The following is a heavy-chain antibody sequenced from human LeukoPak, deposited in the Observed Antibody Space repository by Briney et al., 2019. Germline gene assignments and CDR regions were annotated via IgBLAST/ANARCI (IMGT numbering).Heavy chain of an antibody. CDR2: IYYRGST. CDR1: GGSISSYY. J-gene: IGHJ4*02. V-gene: IGHV4-59*01. CDR3: ARDYGGKFDY. D-gene: IGHD4-23*01. Sequence: KPSKTLSLTCTVSGGSISSYYWSWIRQPPGKGLEWIGYIYYRGSTNYNPSLKSRLTMSVDTSKNQFSLKLSSVTAADTAVYYCARDYGGKFDYWGQGTLVTVSS.